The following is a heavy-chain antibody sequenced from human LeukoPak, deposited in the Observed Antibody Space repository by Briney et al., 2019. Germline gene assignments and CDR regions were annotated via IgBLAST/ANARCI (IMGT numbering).Heavy chain of an antibody. V-gene: IGHV4-39*07. J-gene: IGHJ4*02. Sequence: SETLSLTCTVSGGSISSSSYYWGWIRQPPGKGLEWIGSIYYSGSTYYNPSLKSRVTMSVDTSKKQFSLRLSSVTAADTAVYYCARTPIYYFDNSGYYNWGQGTLVTVSS. CDR1: GGSISSSSYY. CDR2: IYYSGST. CDR3: ARTPIYYFDNSGYYN. D-gene: IGHD3-22*01.